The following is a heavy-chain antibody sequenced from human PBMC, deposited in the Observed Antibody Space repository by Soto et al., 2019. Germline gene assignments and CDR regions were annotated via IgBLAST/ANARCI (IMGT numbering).Heavy chain of an antibody. CDR3: ARTKDFLNGHSSSYDLDV. CDR1: GFTFSSYW. Sequence: EVQLVESGGGLVQPGGSLRLSCAASGFTFSSYWMTWVRQAPGKGLEWVANIQKSGIEKYYVDSVKGRFTISRDNAKNSLYLQINSLRAEDTAVYYCARTKDFLNGHSSSYDLDVWGQGTTVTVSS. CDR2: IQKSGIEK. D-gene: IGHD3-3*01. V-gene: IGHV3-7*01. J-gene: IGHJ6*02.